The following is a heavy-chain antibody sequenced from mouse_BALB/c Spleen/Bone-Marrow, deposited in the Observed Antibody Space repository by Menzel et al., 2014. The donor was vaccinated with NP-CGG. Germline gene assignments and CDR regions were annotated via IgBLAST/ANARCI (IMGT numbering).Heavy chain of an antibody. J-gene: IGHJ2*01. D-gene: IGHD4-1*01. V-gene: IGHV5-17*02. Sequence: EVQVVESGGGLVQPGGSRKLSCAVSGFTFSSFGMQWVRQAPEKRLEWVAYISSGSTSIVYADTVKGRFTISRDNPKNALFLQMTSLRSEDTAMYYCARSMGNWDYFDYWGQGTPLTVSA. CDR2: ISSGSTSI. CDR3: ARSMGNWDYFDY. CDR1: GFTFSSFG.